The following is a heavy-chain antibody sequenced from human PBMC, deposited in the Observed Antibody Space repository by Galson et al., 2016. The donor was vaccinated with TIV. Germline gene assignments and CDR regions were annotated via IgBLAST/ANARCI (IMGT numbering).Heavy chain of an antibody. V-gene: IGHV1-69*13. Sequence: SVKVSCKASGGIFRTNAISWVRQAPGQGLEWTGGIFAIFGIANYAQKFQGRVTITADESTSTAYMELSSLRSEDTAVYYCARNRGYSVTGDFDFWGQGTLVTVSS. CDR2: IFAIFGIA. J-gene: IGHJ4*02. CDR3: ARNRGYSVTGDFDF. D-gene: IGHD5/OR15-5a*01. CDR1: GGIFRTNA.